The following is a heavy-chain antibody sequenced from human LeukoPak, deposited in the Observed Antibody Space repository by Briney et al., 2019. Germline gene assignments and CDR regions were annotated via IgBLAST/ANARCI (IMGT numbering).Heavy chain of an antibody. Sequence: SETLSLTCTVSGASINSSNFYWGWIRQPPGKGLEWIANIYDRGSTYYNPSLKSRVTISVDTSKNQFSLRLSSVTAADTAVYYCARVSENAPFDYWGQGTLVTVSS. CDR2: IYDRGST. J-gene: IGHJ4*02. CDR1: GASINSSNFY. CDR3: ARVSENAPFDY. V-gene: IGHV4-39*01.